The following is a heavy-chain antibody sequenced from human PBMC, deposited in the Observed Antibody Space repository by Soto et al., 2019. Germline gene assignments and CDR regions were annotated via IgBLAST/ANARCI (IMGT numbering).Heavy chain of an antibody. CDR3: ARPYSTSWYESTLFDY. D-gene: IGHD6-13*01. V-gene: IGHV3-21*01. CDR1: GFTFSSYS. CDR2: ISSSSSYI. Sequence: EVQLVESGGGLVKPGGSLRLSGAASGFTFSSYSMNWVRQAPGKGLEWVSSISSSSSYIYYADSVKGRFTISRDNANNSLDLQMTSLRAEDTAVYYCARPYSTSWYESTLFDYWGQVTLVTVSS. J-gene: IGHJ4*02.